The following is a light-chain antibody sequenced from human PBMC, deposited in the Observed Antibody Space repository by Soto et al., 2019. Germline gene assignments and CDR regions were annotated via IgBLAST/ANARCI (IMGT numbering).Light chain of an antibody. J-gene: IGKJ1*01. Sequence: EIVMTQSPATLSVSPGERATLFCRASQSVSSDLAWYQQKPGQAPRLLIYGVSTRATGFPARFSGSGSGTEFTLTISSLQSEDFAVYYCQQYNNWPRTFGQGTKVEIK. V-gene: IGKV3-15*01. CDR3: QQYNNWPRT. CDR1: QSVSSD. CDR2: GVS.